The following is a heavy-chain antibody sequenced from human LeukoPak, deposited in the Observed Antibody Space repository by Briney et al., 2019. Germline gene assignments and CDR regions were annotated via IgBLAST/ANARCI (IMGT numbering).Heavy chain of an antibody. CDR1: GFTFSSYS. Sequence: PGGSLRLSCAASGFTFSSYSMNWVRQAPGKGLEWVSSISSSSSYIYYADSVKGRFTISRDNAKNSLYLQMNSLRAEDTAVYYCARRALLHDAFDIWGQGAMVTVSS. CDR2: ISSSSSYI. CDR3: ARRALLHDAFDI. V-gene: IGHV3-21*01. J-gene: IGHJ3*02.